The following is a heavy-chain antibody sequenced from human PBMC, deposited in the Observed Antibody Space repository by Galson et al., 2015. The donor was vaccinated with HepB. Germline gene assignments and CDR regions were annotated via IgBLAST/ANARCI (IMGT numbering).Heavy chain of an antibody. CDR1: GYTFTSYY. Sequence: SVKVSCKASGYTFTSYYMHWVRQAPGQGLEWMGIINPSGGSTSHAQKFQGRVTMTRDTSTSTVYMELSSLRSEDTAVYYCARDPGGCSGGSCSPYFDYWGQGTLVTVSS. J-gene: IGHJ4*02. V-gene: IGHV1-46*03. CDR3: ARDPGGCSGGSCSPYFDY. CDR2: INPSGGST. D-gene: IGHD2-15*01.